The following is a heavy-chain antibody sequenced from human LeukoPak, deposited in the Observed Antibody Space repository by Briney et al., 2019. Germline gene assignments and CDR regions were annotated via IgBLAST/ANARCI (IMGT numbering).Heavy chain of an antibody. CDR1: GFTVSSYA. CDR2: ININGGST. D-gene: IGHD3-22*01. CDR3: ARTNYYDNSGKYFDY. Sequence: GGSLRLSCAASGFTVSSYAMHWVRQAPGKGLEYVSAININGGSTYYANSVKGRFTISRDNSKNTLYLQMGSLRAEDMAVYYCARTNYYDNSGKYFDYCGQGTLVTVSS. V-gene: IGHV3-64*01. J-gene: IGHJ4*02.